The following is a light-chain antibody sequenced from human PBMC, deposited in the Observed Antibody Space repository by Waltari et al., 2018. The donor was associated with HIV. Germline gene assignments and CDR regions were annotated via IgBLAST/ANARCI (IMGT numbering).Light chain of an antibody. CDR1: QSIGNN. CDR3: QQYNVRPPVT. V-gene: IGKV3-15*01. J-gene: IGKJ5*01. CDR2: GGS. Sequence: EIVVTQSTVTLSVSPGQRATLSCRSSQSIGNNLAWYQQRPGQPPRLLIYGGSTRATGIPDRFSGSGSGAQFTLTIDGLQSEDFAVYYCQQYNVRPPVTFGQGTRLDIK.